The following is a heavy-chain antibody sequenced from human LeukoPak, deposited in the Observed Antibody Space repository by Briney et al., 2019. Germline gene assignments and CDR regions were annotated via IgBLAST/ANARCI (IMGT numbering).Heavy chain of an antibody. D-gene: IGHD4-17*01. CDR2: ISSSSSYI. V-gene: IGHV3-21*01. J-gene: IGHJ3*02. Sequence: GGSLRLSCAASGFTFSSYSMNWVRQAPGKGLEWVSSISSSSSYIYYADSVKGRFTISRDNAKNSLYLQMNSLRAEDTAVYYCAREDYGDYVALDIWGQGTMVTVSS. CDR1: GFTFSSYS. CDR3: AREDYGDYVALDI.